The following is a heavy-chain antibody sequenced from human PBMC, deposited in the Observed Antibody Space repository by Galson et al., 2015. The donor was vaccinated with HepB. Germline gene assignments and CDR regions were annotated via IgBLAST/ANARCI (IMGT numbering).Heavy chain of an antibody. CDR1: GGSISSSSYY. J-gene: IGHJ5*02. CDR2: IYYSGST. D-gene: IGHD4-23*01. CDR3: ARHKRWWFDP. Sequence: ETLSLTCAVSGGSISSSSYYWGWIRQPPGKGLEWIGSIYYSGSTYYNPSLKSRVTVSVDTSKNQFSLKLSSVTAADTAVYYCARHKRWWFDPWGQGTLVTVSS. V-gene: IGHV4-39*01.